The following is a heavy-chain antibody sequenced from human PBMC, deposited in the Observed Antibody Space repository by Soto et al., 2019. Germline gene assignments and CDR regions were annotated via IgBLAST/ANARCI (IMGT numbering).Heavy chain of an antibody. Sequence: QVLLQESGPGLVKSSQTLSLTCTVSGGSISSGDYSWSWVRQSPGTGLEWIGHIYNSGITYYNPSLKSLVVISIDTSRNQFSLRLNSLTAADRAVYFCARGVTVFGLVSRFWFDPWGQGTVVTVSS. J-gene: IGHJ5*02. CDR2: IYNSGIT. CDR1: GGSISSGDYS. D-gene: IGHD3-3*01. CDR3: ARGVTVFGLVSRFWFDP. V-gene: IGHV4-30-4*01.